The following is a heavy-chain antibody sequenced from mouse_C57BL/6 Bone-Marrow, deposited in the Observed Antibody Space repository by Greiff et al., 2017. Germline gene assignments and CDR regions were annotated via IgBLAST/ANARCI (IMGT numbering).Heavy chain of an antibody. D-gene: IGHD2-5*01. CDR3: ARQGYYSNSYAMDY. V-gene: IGHV5-6*01. CDR1: GFTFSSYG. Sequence: EVQLQESGGDLVKPGGSLKLSCAASGFTFSSYGMSWVRQTPDTRLEWVATISSGGSYTYYPDSVKGRFTISRDNAKNTLYLQMSSLKSEDTAMYYCARQGYYSNSYAMDYWGQGTSVTVSS. CDR2: ISSGGSYT. J-gene: IGHJ4*01.